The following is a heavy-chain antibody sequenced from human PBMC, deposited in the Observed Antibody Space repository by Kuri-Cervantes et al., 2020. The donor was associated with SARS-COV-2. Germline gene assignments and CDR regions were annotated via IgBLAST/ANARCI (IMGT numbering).Heavy chain of an antibody. J-gene: IGHJ4*02. D-gene: IGHD3-22*01. CDR1: GFNFSRYA. V-gene: IGHV3-23*01. Sequence: GGSLRLSCAASGFNFSRYAMSWVRQAPGKGLEWVSAITSPGYNTYYADSVKGRFTISRDNPENTLYLQMNSLRAEDTAVYYCATPREYYDSSGSFDYWGQGTLVTVSS. CDR3: ATPREYYDSSGSFDY. CDR2: ITSPGYNT.